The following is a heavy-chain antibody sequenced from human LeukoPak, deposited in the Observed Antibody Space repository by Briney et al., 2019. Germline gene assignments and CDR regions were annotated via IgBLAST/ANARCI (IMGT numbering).Heavy chain of an antibody. V-gene: IGHV3-53*01. D-gene: IGHD1-14*01. CDR3: ARESGNHGLDY. CDR2: LYSGGNT. Sequence: GGSLRLSCAASGFTVSNNSMNWVRQPPGKGLEWVSFLYSGGNTYYVDSVMGRFTIYRDNSKNTLYLQMSSLRAEDTAMYYCARESGNHGLDYWGQGTLVTVSP. CDR1: GFTVSNNS. J-gene: IGHJ4*02.